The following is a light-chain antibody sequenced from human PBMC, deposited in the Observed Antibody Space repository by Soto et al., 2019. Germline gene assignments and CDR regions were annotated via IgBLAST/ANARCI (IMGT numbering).Light chain of an antibody. V-gene: IGKV1-9*01. CDR3: QQLDSYPIT. J-gene: IGKJ5*01. CDR1: EGINTY. Sequence: IQLTQSPSSLSASVGDRVTITCRANEGINTYLAWYQQKPGKAPKLLIYAASTLQGGVQSRFSGSGSGTDFTLTISSLQPEDFATYYCQQLDSYPITFGQGTRLEIK. CDR2: AAS.